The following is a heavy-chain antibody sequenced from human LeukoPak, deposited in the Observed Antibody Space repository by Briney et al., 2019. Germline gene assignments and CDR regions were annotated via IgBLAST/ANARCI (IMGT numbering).Heavy chain of an antibody. CDR1: GFTFSNAW. J-gene: IGHJ4*02. CDR3: TTDLWFNVVVVPAAPPLFDY. Sequence: SGGSLRLSCAASGFTFSNAWMSWVRQAPGKGLEWVGRIKSKTDGGTTDYAAPVKGRFTISRDDSKNTLYLQMNSLKTEDTAVYYCTTDLWFNVVVVPAAPPLFDYWGQGTLVTVSS. D-gene: IGHD2-2*01. CDR2: IKSKTDGGTT. V-gene: IGHV3-15*01.